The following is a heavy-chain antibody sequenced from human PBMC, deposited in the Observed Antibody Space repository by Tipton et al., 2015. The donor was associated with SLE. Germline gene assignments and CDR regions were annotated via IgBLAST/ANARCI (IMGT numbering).Heavy chain of an antibody. D-gene: IGHD2/OR15-2a*01. CDR3: ARRSITPYFDY. Sequence: TLSLTCTVSGASINSGSYFWTWTRQPAGKGLEWIGSIYYSGTTYYSPSLKSRVTISVDTSKNQFSLKLGSVTAADTAVYYCARRSITPYFDYWGQGTLVTVSS. CDR1: GASINSGSYF. CDR2: IYYSGTT. V-gene: IGHV4-39*07. J-gene: IGHJ4*02.